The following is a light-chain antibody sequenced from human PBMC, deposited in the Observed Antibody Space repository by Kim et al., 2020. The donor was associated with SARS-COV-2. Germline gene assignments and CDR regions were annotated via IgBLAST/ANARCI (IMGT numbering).Light chain of an antibody. CDR2: AAS. J-gene: IGKJ5*01. V-gene: IGKV1-12*01. Sequence: DIQMTPSPSSVSASVGDRVTLTCRASQPISSWFAWYQQKPGKAPNLLIYAASKLQSGVPSRFSGNGSGTDFTLTINSLQPEDSGTYYCQQANSFPLTFGHGTRLEIK. CDR3: QQANSFPLT. CDR1: QPISSW.